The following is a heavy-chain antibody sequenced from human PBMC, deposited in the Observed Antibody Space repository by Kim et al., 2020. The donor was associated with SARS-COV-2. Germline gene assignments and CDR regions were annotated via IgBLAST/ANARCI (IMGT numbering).Heavy chain of an antibody. CDR2: ISYDGSYK. CDR1: GFTFSSYG. V-gene: IGHV3-30*03. J-gene: IGHJ5*01. D-gene: IGHD1-26*01. Sequence: GGSLRLSCTVSGFTFSSYGIHWVRQAPGKGLEWVAVISYDGSYKSYTDTVKGRFTISRDNSRDTVHLQMNSRRDEDTAVYYCAREASVGTPEVLLWNWF. CDR3: AREASVGTPEVLLWNWF.